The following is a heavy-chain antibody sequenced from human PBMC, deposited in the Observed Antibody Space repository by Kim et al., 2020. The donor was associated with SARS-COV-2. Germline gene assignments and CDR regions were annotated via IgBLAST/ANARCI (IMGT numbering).Heavy chain of an antibody. V-gene: IGHV3-30*04. J-gene: IGHJ6*01. CDR1: GFTFISYA. D-gene: IGHD2-15*01. Sequence: GRSLRLSCAASGFTFISYAMHWVRQAPGKGLEWVAVISYDGSNKYYADSVKGRFTISRDNSKNTLYLQMNSLRAEDTAVYYCARDQGCSGGSCYSWYYYG. CDR2: ISYDGSNK. CDR3: ARDQGCSGGSCYSWYYYG.